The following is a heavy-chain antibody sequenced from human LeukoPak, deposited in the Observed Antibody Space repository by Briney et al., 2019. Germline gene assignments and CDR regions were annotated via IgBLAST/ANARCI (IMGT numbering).Heavy chain of an antibody. CDR2: IYSGNHT. D-gene: IGHD3-3*01. V-gene: IGHV3-66*01. CDR3: AREGVATAGTAYDY. CDR1: GFVVSDNY. Sequence: GGSLRLSCAASGFVVSDNYTSWVRQAPGKGLEWISIIYSGNHTSYTDSVKGRFIISRDNSKNMVYLQMNSLRPDDTAVYYCAREGVATAGTAYDYWGQGTLVTVSS. J-gene: IGHJ4*02.